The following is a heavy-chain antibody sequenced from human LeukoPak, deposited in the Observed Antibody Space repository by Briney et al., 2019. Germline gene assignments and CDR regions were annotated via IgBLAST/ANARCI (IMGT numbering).Heavy chain of an antibody. CDR3: AARGYSYGVDY. Sequence: SETLSLTCAVYGGSFSGYYWSWIRQPPGKGLEWIGEINHSGSTNYNPSLKSRVTIPVDTSKNQFSLKLSSVTAADTAVYYCAARGYSYGVDYWGQGTLVTVSS. D-gene: IGHD5-18*01. CDR1: GGSFSGYY. V-gene: IGHV4-34*01. J-gene: IGHJ4*02. CDR2: INHSGST.